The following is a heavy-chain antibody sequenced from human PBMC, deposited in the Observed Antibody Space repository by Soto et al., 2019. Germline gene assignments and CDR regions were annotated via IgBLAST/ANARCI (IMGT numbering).Heavy chain of an antibody. J-gene: IGHJ6*02. Sequence: EVPLVESGGGLVQRGGSVRLSCAASGFTLSPYSMNWVRQAPRKGLEWISYISGSSNTINYADSVKGRFTISRDNTKNSLYLQMNSLRYEDTAVYYCARGFDLQYGMDVWGQGTTVTVSS. CDR3: ARGFDLQYGMDV. V-gene: IGHV3-48*02. CDR2: ISGSSNTI. CDR1: GFTLSPYS. D-gene: IGHD3-10*01.